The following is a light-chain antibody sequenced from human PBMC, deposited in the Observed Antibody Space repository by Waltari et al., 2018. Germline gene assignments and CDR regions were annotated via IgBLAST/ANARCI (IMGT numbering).Light chain of an antibody. V-gene: IGLV2-8*01. CDR3: CSYAGSNNL. Sequence: QSALTPPPSASGSPGQSVTTSCTGTSRDVGAYNLVSWYQQHPGNAPKLLIYEVSKRPSGVPDRFSGSKSGNTASLTVSGLQSEDEADYYCCSYAGSNNLFGGGTKLTVL. J-gene: IGLJ2*01. CDR1: SRDVGAYNL. CDR2: EVS.